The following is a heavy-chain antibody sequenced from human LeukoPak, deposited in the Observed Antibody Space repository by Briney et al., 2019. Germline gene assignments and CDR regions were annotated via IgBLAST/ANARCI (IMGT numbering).Heavy chain of an antibody. J-gene: IGHJ4*02. CDR2: INSDGSST. CDR3: AKGGATVIDY. Sequence: PGGSLRLSCAASGFTFSNYRMHWVRQAPGKGLVWVSRINSDGSSTTSADSVKGRFTISRDNAKNTLYLQMNSLRAEDTAAYYCAKGGATVIDYWGQGTLVTVSS. D-gene: IGHD4-17*01. V-gene: IGHV3-74*01. CDR1: GFTFSNYR.